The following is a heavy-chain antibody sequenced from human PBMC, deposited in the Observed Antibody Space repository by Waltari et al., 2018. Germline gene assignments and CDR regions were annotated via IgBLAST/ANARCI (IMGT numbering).Heavy chain of an antibody. CDR1: GVSFSSYG. CDR3: AKEKRRAGVPPPPHLDH. J-gene: IGHJ4*02. Sequence: QVLWVESGGGVVQPGGSLRLSCGASGVSFSSYGMIWGRQAPGKGVVWVAVIWNDVATAIDADFVKSRLTVYRDNSRNTLYLHFNSLRDEDTAVYYCAKEKRRAGVPPPPHLDHWGQGTLVTVSS. CDR2: IWNDVATA. V-gene: IGHV3-33*03.